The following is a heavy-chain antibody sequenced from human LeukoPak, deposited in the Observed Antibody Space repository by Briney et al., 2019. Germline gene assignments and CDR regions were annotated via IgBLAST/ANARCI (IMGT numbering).Heavy chain of an antibody. CDR1: GYTFTGYY. CDR2: INPNSGGT. V-gene: IGHV1-2*02. J-gene: IGHJ5*02. CDR3: ARDHYRKLAAAIWFDP. Sequence: ASVKVSCTASGYTFTGYYMHWVRQAPGQGLEWMGWINPNSGGTNYAQKFQGRVTMTRDTSISTAYVELSRLRSDDTAVYYCARDHYRKLAAAIWFDPWGQGTLVAVSS. D-gene: IGHD6-13*01.